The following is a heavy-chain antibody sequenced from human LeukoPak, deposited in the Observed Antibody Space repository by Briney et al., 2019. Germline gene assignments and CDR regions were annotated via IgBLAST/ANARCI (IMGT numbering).Heavy chain of an antibody. CDR1: GFTFSDYY. CDR2: ISSSGSTI. J-gene: IGHJ4*02. V-gene: IGHV3-11*01. CDR3: ARDPLRLGSGYDYHFDY. D-gene: IGHD5-12*01. Sequence: PGGSLRLSCAASGFTFSDYYMSWIRQAPGKGLEWVSYISSSGSTIYYADSVKGRFTISRDNTKNSLYLQMNSLRAEDTAVYYCARDPLRLGSGYDYHFDYWGQGTLVTVSS.